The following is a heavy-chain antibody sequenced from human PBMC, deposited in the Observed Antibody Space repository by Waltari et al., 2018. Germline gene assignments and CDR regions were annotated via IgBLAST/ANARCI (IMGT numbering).Heavy chain of an antibody. CDR1: GFTFSSYG. D-gene: IGHD1-26*01. V-gene: IGHV3-30*02. CDR3: AKTPGSGSLDY. CDR2: KRYVGSNK. Sequence: QVQLVESGGGGVQPGGSLRLSCAASGFTFSSYGRHWVRQAPGKGLEWAACKRYVGSNKYYADSVQGRFTISRDNSKNTLYLQLNSLRAEDTAVYYCAKTPGSGSLDYWGQGTLVTVSS. J-gene: IGHJ4*02.